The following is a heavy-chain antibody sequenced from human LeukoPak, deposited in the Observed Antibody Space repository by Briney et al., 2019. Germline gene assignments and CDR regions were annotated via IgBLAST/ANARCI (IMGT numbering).Heavy chain of an antibody. CDR3: ARGRRTYYDILTGYYFDY. CDR2: IYYSGST. Sequence: SETLSLTCTVSGGSISSYYWSWIRKPPGKGLDWIGYIYYSGSTNYNPSLKSRVTISVDTSKNQFSLKLSSVTAADTAVYYCARGRRTYYDILTGYYFDYWGQGTLVTVSS. J-gene: IGHJ4*02. D-gene: IGHD3-9*01. CDR1: GGSISSYY. V-gene: IGHV4-59*01.